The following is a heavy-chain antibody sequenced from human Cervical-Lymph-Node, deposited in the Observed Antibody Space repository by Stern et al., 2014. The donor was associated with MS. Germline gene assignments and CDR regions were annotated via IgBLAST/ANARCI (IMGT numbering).Heavy chain of an antibody. V-gene: IGHV4-34*01. D-gene: IGHD1-26*01. CDR1: GGSFSGYY. CDR3: ARDPYSRFYGMDV. Sequence: VQLQQWGAGLLKPSETLSLTCAVYGGSFSGYYWSWIRQPPGKGLEWIGEIKRRGGPNYNPSLKSRVTISGEPAKNQFSLKGSAVAAADTAVYYCARDPYSRFYGMDVWGQGTTVTVSS. CDR2: IKRRGGP. J-gene: IGHJ6*02.